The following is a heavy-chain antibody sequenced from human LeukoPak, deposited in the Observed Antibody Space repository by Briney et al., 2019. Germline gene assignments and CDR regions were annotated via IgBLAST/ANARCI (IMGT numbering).Heavy chain of an antibody. D-gene: IGHD6-13*01. CDR1: GLTLGSHW. Sequence: SLSPSSAPAGLTLGSHWLGRVRQAPGKEPEWVANIKQDGSEKYYVDSVKGRFTISRDNAKNSLYLQMNSLRAEDTAVYYCASLSAAAGTWWFDPWGQGTLVTVSS. J-gene: IGHJ5*02. CDR2: IKQDGSEK. V-gene: IGHV3-7*01. CDR3: ASLSAAAGTWWFDP.